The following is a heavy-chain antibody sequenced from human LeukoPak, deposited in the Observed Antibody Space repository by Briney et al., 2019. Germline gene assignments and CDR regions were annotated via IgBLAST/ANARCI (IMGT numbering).Heavy chain of an antibody. J-gene: IGHJ4*02. Sequence: ASVKVSCKASGYTFTGYYMHWVRQAPGQGLEWMGWINPNSGGTNYAEKFQGRVTMTRDTSISTAYMELSRLRSDDTAVYYCARDREWYTGIDYWGQGTLVTVSS. V-gene: IGHV1-2*02. D-gene: IGHD1-26*01. CDR2: INPNSGGT. CDR3: ARDREWYTGIDY. CDR1: GYTFTGYY.